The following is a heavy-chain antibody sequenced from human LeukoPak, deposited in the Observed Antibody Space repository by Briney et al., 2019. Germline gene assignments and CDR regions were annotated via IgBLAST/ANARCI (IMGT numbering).Heavy chain of an antibody. Sequence: GGSLRLSCAASGFTVSSTYMTWVRQAPGKGLEWVSVIYSGGNTYYADSVKGRFTISRDNYRNTVYLQMNSLRAEDTALYFCGKDPNGDYVGAFDFWGPGTMVTVSS. V-gene: IGHV3-66*01. CDR1: GFTVSSTY. CDR2: IYSGGNT. J-gene: IGHJ3*01. CDR3: GKDPNGDYVGAFDF. D-gene: IGHD4-17*01.